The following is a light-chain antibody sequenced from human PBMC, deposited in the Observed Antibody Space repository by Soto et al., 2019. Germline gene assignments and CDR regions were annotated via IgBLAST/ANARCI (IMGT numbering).Light chain of an antibody. J-gene: IGKJ1*01. CDR2: AAS. Sequence: DIQMTQSPSSLSASVRDRVTITCRASQSISNYLSWYQQMPGKAPKLLIYAASTLRSGVSSRFSGSGSGADFTLTISSLQPEDFATYYCQQSYSTPWTFGQGTNVEVK. V-gene: IGKV1-39*01. CDR3: QQSYSTPWT. CDR1: QSISNY.